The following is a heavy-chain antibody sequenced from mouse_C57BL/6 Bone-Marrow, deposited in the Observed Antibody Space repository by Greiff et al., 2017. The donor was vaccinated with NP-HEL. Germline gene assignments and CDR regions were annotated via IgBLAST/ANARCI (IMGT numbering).Heavy chain of an antibody. V-gene: IGHV14-2*01. CDR3: ARGYYGSSYGWYFDV. J-gene: IGHJ1*03. D-gene: IGHD1-1*01. Sequence: EVHLVESGAELVKPGASVKLSCTASGFNIKDYYMHWVKQRTEQGLEWIGRIDPEDGETKYAPKFQGKATITADTSSNTAYLQRSSLTSEDTAVYYCARGYYGSSYGWYFDVWGTGTTVTVSS. CDR1: GFNIKDYY. CDR2: IDPEDGET.